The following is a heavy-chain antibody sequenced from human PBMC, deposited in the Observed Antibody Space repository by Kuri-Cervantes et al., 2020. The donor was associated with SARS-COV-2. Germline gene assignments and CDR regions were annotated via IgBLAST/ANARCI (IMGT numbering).Heavy chain of an antibody. CDR3: ARDLRHYGDYNYYMDV. J-gene: IGHJ6*03. CDR1: RFMFSCDR. CDR2: ISYDGSNK. D-gene: IGHD4-17*01. V-gene: IGHV3-30*03. Sequence: GESLKISCAASRFMFSCDRMNWVRQAPGKGLEWVAVISYDGSNKYYADSVKGRFTISRDNSKNTLYLQMNSLRAEDTAVYYCARDLRHYGDYNYYMDVWGKGTTVTVSS.